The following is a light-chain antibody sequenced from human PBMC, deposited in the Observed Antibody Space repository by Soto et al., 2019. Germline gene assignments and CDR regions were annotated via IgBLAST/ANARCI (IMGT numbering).Light chain of an antibody. V-gene: IGLV2-14*01. J-gene: IGLJ1*01. CDR1: STEVGRYNY. CDR2: DVS. CDR3: TSYTSDSTYV. Sequence: QSALTQPASVSGSPGQSITISCTGTSTEVGRYNYVSLYQQHPGKPPKLMVYDVSNRPSWVSNRFSGSKSGITASLTISGLQAEDEADYYCTSYTSDSTYVFVTGTKVTVL.